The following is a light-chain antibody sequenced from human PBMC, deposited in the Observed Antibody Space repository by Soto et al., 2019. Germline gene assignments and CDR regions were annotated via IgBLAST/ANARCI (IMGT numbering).Light chain of an antibody. CDR3: SSYTSSSTRV. J-gene: IGLJ1*01. CDR1: ISDVGGYSY. Sequence: QSVLTQPASVSGSPGQSITISCTGTISDVGGYSYVSWYQQHPGKAPKLMIYEVSNRLSGTSNRFSGSKSGNTASLTISGLQAEDEADYYCSSYTSSSTRVFGTGTKVTVL. CDR2: EVS. V-gene: IGLV2-14*01.